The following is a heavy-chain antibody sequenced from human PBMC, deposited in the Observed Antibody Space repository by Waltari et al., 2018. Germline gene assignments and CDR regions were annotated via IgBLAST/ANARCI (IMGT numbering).Heavy chain of an antibody. CDR1: GGSISSSSYY. D-gene: IGHD2-15*01. Sequence: QLQLQESGPGLVKPSETLSLTCTVSGGSISSSSYYWGWIRQPPGKGLEWIGSIYYSGSTYYNPSLKSRVTISVDTSKNQFSLKLSSVTAADTAVYYCARELTRGSCYEYWGQGTLVTVSS. CDR2: IYYSGST. V-gene: IGHV4-39*07. CDR3: ARELTRGSCYEY. J-gene: IGHJ4*02.